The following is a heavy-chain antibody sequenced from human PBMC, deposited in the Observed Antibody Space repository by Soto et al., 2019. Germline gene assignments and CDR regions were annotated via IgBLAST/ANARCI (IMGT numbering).Heavy chain of an antibody. D-gene: IGHD3-3*01. CDR1: GYTFTSYA. Sequence: ASVKVSCKASGYTFTSYAMHWVRQAPGQRLEWMGWINAGNGNTKYSQKFQGRVTITRDTAASTAYMELSSLRSEDTAVYYCARDPLSARFSEWLFYMDVWGKGTTVTVSS. V-gene: IGHV1-3*01. CDR2: INAGNGNT. J-gene: IGHJ6*03. CDR3: ARDPLSARFSEWLFYMDV.